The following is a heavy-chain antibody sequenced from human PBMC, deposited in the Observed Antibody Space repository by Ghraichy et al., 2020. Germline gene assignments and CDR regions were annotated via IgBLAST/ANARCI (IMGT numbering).Heavy chain of an antibody. CDR2: ISSSSSYI. D-gene: IGHD3-22*01. CDR1: GFTFSSYS. Sequence: GGSLRLSCAASGFTFSSYSMNWVRQAPGKGLEWVSSISSSSSYIYYADSVKGRFTISRDNAKNSLYLQMNSLRAEDTAVYYCARENSKYYYDEGSIWGQGTMVTVSS. CDR3: ARENSKYYYDEGSI. J-gene: IGHJ3*02. V-gene: IGHV3-21*01.